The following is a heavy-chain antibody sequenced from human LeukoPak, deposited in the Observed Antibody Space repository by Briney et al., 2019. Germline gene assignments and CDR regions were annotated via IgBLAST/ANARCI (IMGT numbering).Heavy chain of an antibody. CDR2: INPNSGGT. CDR1: GYTFTGYY. J-gene: IGHJ6*03. V-gene: IGHV1-2*02. CDR3: AMPTLMTVPPYYMDV. Sequence: GESLKVSCQASGYTFTGYYMHWVRQAPGQGLEWMGWINPNSGGTNYAQKFQGRVTMTRDTSISTAYMELSRLRSDDTAVYYCAMPTLMTVPPYYMDVWGKGTTVTISS. D-gene: IGHD3-22*01.